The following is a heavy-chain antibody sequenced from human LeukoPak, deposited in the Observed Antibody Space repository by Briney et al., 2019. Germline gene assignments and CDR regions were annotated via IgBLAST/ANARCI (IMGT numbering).Heavy chain of an antibody. CDR1: GGSISSSSYY. Sequence: SETLSLTCTVSGGSISSSSYYWGWIRQPPGKGLEWIGSIYYSGSTYYNPSLKSRVTISVDTSKNQFSLKLSSVTAADTAVYYCARHSTAAGTFWFDPWGQGTLVTVSS. V-gene: IGHV4-39*01. CDR2: IYYSGST. J-gene: IGHJ5*02. CDR3: ARHSTAAGTFWFDP. D-gene: IGHD6-13*01.